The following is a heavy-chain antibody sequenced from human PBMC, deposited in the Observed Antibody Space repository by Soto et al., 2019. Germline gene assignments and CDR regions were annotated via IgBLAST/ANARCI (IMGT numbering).Heavy chain of an antibody. CDR1: GGSISSYY. V-gene: IGHV4-59*01. CDR3: ARGADFLLASRRYCDY. CDR2: IYYSGST. J-gene: IGHJ4*02. Sequence: QVQLQESGPGLVKPSETLSLTCTVSGGSISSYYWSWIRQPPGKGLEWIGYIYYSGSTNYNPSLKSRVTISVDTAKNQFSLKLSSVTAADTAGYYCARGADFLLASRRYCDYWGQGTLVTVSS.